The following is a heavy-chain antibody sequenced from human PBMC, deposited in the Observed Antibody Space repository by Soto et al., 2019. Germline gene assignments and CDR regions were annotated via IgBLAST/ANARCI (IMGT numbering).Heavy chain of an antibody. CDR1: GFTFSSYG. V-gene: IGHV3-30*18. Sequence: QVQLVESGGGVVQPGRSLRLSCAASGFTFSSYGMHWVRQAPGKGLEWVAVISYDGSNKYYADSVKGRFTISRDNSKNTLYLQMNSLRAEDTAVYYCAKDLGYYYGSGSDFDYWGQGTLVTVSS. D-gene: IGHD3-10*01. J-gene: IGHJ4*02. CDR3: AKDLGYYYGSGSDFDY. CDR2: ISYDGSNK.